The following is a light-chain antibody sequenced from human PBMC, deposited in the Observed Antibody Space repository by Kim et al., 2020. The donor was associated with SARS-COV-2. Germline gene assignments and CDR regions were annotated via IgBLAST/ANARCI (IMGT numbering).Light chain of an antibody. J-gene: IGKJ2*01. Sequence: DIQMTQSPSTLSASVGDRVTITCRASQTITTWLAWYQQKPGRAPKLLIYDASSLKSGVPSRFSGSGSGTEFTLTISSLQPDDFVTYYCQQYNSYSYTFGQGTKLEI. CDR3: QQYNSYSYT. V-gene: IGKV1-5*01. CDR2: DAS. CDR1: QTITTW.